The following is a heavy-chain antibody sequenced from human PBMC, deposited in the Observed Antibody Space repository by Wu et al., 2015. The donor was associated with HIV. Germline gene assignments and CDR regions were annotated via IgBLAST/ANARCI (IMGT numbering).Heavy chain of an antibody. J-gene: IGHJ4*02. Sequence: QVQLVQSGAEVKKPGSSVKVSCKASGDTFNSYAISWVRQAPGQGLEWMGGIIPIFGTANYAQKFQGRVTIITDESTSTAYMEVSRLRSDDTAVYYCARSHKWLRLRYEGNFDYWGQGTLVTVSS. CDR2: IIPIFGTA. CDR3: ARSHKWLRLRYEGNFDY. CDR1: GDTFNSYA. V-gene: IGHV1-69*05. D-gene: IGHD5-12*01.